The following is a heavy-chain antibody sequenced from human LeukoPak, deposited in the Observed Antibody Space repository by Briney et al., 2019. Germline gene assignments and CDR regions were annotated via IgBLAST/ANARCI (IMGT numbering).Heavy chain of an antibody. D-gene: IGHD2-15*01. CDR1: GDSINSYY. Sequence: SETLSLTCTVSGDSINSYYWAWIRQPPGKGLEWIGFIHYSGSTTYNPSLKSRVTISIETSKTQFSLKLNSVTAADTAVYFCVRLVRCSGGHCLDDYWGQGTLVTVSS. J-gene: IGHJ4*02. CDR3: VRLVRCSGGHCLDDY. V-gene: IGHV4-59*08. CDR2: IHYSGST.